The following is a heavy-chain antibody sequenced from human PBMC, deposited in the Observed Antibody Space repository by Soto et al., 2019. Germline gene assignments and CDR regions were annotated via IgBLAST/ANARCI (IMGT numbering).Heavy chain of an antibody. CDR2: VYYTGTT. CDR3: ARDTVLTGMFDF. V-gene: IGHV4-59*01. D-gene: IGHD4-17*01. CDR1: GGSIGSYH. Sequence: QVLLQESGPGQVKPSETLSLTCTVSGGSIGSYHWSWVRQPPGKGLEWIASVYYTGTTNYNPSLGRRVTISMDAPGNRFSMEITSVTAADTAIYYCARDTVLTGMFDFWGQGTLVTVSS. J-gene: IGHJ4*02.